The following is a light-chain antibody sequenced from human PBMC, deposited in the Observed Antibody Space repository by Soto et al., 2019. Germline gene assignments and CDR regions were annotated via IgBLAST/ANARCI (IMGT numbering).Light chain of an antibody. V-gene: IGLV2-11*01. Sequence: QSALTQPRSVSESPGQSVTISCTGTSRDVGGYNYVSWYQQHPGKAPTFMMYDVSKRPSGVPDRFSGSKSGNTASLTISGLQADDEADDYCCSYAGSYKGYVFGTGTKVTVL. CDR2: DVS. CDR3: CSYAGSYKGYV. J-gene: IGLJ1*01. CDR1: SRDVGGYNY.